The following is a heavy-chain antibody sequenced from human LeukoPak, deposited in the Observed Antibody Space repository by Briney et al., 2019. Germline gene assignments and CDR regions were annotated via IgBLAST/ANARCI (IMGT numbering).Heavy chain of an antibody. Sequence: KSSETLSLTCAVYGGSFSGYYWSWIRQPPGKGLEWIGEINHSGSTNYNPSLKSRVTISVDTSKNQFSLKLSSVTAADTAVYYCARVPDGGNDAFDIWGQGTWSPSLQ. CDR2: INHSGST. J-gene: IGHJ3*02. CDR1: GGSFSGYY. D-gene: IGHD2-8*02. V-gene: IGHV4-34*01. CDR3: ARVPDGGNDAFDI.